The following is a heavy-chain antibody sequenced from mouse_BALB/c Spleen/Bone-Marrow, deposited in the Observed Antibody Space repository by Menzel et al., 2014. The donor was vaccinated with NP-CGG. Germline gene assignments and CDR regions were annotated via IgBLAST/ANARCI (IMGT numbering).Heavy chain of an antibody. V-gene: IGHV5-9-4*01. D-gene: IGHD2-4*01. CDR3: ARAVIYYDYGGGPMDY. CDR2: ISSGGSYT. J-gene: IGHJ4*01. CDR1: GFTFSSYA. Sequence: EVMLVESGGGLVKPGGSLKLSCAASGFTFSSYAMSWVRQSPEKRLEWVAEISSGGSYTYYPDTVTGRFTISRDNAKNTLYLEMSSRRSEDTAMYYCARAVIYYDYGGGPMDYWVKEPQSPSPQ.